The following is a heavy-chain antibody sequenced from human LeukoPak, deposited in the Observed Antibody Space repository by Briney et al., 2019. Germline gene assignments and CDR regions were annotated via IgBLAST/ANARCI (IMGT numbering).Heavy chain of an antibody. CDR2: ISYDGSNK. Sequence: PGGSLRLSCAASGFTFSGYDMYWVRQAPGKGLEWVTFISYDGSNKYYTDSVKGRFTISRDDSKSTQYLQMNSLRAEDTAVYYGARGSPPDYWGQGTLGTVSS. CDR1: GFTFSGYD. D-gene: IGHD6-19*01. J-gene: IGHJ4*02. V-gene: IGHV3-30*04. CDR3: ARGSPPDY.